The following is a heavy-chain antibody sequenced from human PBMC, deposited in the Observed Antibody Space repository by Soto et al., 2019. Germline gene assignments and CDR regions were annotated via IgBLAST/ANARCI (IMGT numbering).Heavy chain of an antibody. CDR3: ARENKQWIYDSSGSIPNYYYYGMDV. CDR2: IYYSGST. Sequence: QVQLQESGPGLVKPSQTLSLTCTVSGGSISSGGYYWSWIRQHPGKGLEWIGYIYYSGSTYYNPSLKSRVTISVDTSKNQFSLKLSSVTAADTAVYYCARENKQWIYDSSGSIPNYYYYGMDVWGQGTTVTVSS. V-gene: IGHV4-31*03. J-gene: IGHJ6*02. CDR1: GGSISSGGYY. D-gene: IGHD3-22*01.